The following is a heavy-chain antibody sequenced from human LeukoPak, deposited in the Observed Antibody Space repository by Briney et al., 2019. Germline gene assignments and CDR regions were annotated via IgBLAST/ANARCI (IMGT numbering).Heavy chain of an antibody. J-gene: IGHJ4*02. Sequence: SVKVPCKASGGTFSSYAISWVRQAPGQGLEWTGRIIPILGIANYAQKFQGRVTITADKSTSTAYMELSSLRSEDTAVYYCARLGYSYAKPLDYWGQGTLVTVSS. CDR3: ARLGYSYAKPLDY. CDR1: GGTFSSYA. CDR2: IIPILGIA. V-gene: IGHV1-69*04. D-gene: IGHD5-18*01.